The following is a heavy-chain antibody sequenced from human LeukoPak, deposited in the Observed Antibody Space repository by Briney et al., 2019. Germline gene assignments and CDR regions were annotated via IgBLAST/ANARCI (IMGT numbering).Heavy chain of an antibody. CDR1: GFTFSDYY. CDR2: ISSSGSTI. D-gene: IGHD3-16*02. V-gene: IGHV3-11*01. Sequence: PGGSLRLSCAASGFTFSDYYMSWIRQARGKGLEWVSCISSSGSTIYYADSVKGRFTISRDNAKNSLYLQMNSLRAEDTAVYYCARASSDYVWGSYRPFYFDYWGQGTLVTVSS. CDR3: ARASSDYVWGSYRPFYFDY. J-gene: IGHJ4*02.